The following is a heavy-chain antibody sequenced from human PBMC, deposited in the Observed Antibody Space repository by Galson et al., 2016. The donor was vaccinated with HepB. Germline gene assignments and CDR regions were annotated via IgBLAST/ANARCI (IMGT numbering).Heavy chain of an antibody. CDR3: ASDFWGYGPGSSKFDY. J-gene: IGHJ4*02. D-gene: IGHD3-10*01. V-gene: IGHV1-3*01. CDR2: INAGNGNT. CDR1: GYTFNNYA. Sequence: SVKVSCKASGYTFNNYALHWVRQAPGQRLEWMGWINAGNGNTKYSQKFQDRVTITIDTSASTTYMEMSSLRSEDTAVYYCASDFWGYGPGSSKFDYWGQGTLVPDSS.